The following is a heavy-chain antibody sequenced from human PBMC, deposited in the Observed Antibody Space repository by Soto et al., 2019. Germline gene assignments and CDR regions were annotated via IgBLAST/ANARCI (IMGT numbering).Heavy chain of an antibody. CDR2: IDPSDSYT. CDR3: AIWGGYSNDAFDI. D-gene: IGHD4-4*01. V-gene: IGHV5-10-1*01. J-gene: IGHJ3*02. Sequence: PGETLKLSCNGSGYTFTSYCIGWLRQMPGKGLEWMGRIDPSDSYTNYSPSFQGHVTISADKSISTAYLQWSSLKASDTAMYYCAIWGGYSNDAFDIWGQGTMVTVSS. CDR1: GYTFTSYC.